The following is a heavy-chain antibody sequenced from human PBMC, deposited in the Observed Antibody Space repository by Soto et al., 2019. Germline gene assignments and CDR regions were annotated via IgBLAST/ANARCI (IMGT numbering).Heavy chain of an antibody. CDR1: GYTFTSYD. V-gene: IGHV1-8*01. CDR3: AALKQDYAVA. CDR2: MNPNSGNT. D-gene: IGHD3-16*01. Sequence: QVQLVQSGAEVKKPGASVKVSCKASGYTFTSYDINWVRLATGQGLEGMGGMNPNSGNTAYAQTFQGRVTLTTNTSISTACRELSSWRSGDTAVYYCAALKQDYAVAWGQGPLVTVSS. J-gene: IGHJ5*02.